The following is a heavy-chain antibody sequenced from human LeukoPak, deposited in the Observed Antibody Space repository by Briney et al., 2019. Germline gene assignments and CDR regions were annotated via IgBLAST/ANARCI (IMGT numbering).Heavy chain of an antibody. CDR3: ARRHSGYGWGYFDY. Sequence: PSETLSLTCTVSGGSISSGSYYWSWIRQPAGKGLEWIGRIYTSGSTNYNPSLKSRVTISVDTSKNQFSLKLSSVTAADTAMYYCARRHSGYGWGYFDYWGQGTLVTVSS. CDR1: GGSISSGSYY. D-gene: IGHD5-12*01. V-gene: IGHV4-61*02. CDR2: IYTSGST. J-gene: IGHJ4*02.